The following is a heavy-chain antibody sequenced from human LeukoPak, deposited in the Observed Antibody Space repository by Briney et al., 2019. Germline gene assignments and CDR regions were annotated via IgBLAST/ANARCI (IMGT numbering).Heavy chain of an antibody. CDR2: ISTSSSYI. V-gene: IGHV3-21*04. D-gene: IGHD1-26*01. J-gene: IGHJ4*02. Sequence: GGSLRLSCAAYGFTFSSYSMNWVRQAPGKGLEWASFISTSSSYIYYADSVKGRFTISRDNAKNSLYLEMNSLRAEDTAVHYCAKDGSAFDYWGQGTLVTVSS. CDR3: AKDGSAFDY. CDR1: GFTFSSYS.